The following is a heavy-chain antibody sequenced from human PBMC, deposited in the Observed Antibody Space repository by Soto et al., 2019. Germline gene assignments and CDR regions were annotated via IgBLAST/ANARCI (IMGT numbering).Heavy chain of an antibody. CDR3: AKYPAYYGSGSYYGAFDI. V-gene: IGHV3-30*18. D-gene: IGHD3-10*01. CDR1: GFTFSSYG. Sequence: QVQLVESGGGVVQPGRSLRLSCAASGFTFSSYGMHWVRQAPGKGLEWVAVISYDGSNKYYADSVKGRFTISRDNSKNTLYLQMNSLRAEDTAVYYCAKYPAYYGSGSYYGAFDIWGQGTMVTVSS. J-gene: IGHJ3*02. CDR2: ISYDGSNK.